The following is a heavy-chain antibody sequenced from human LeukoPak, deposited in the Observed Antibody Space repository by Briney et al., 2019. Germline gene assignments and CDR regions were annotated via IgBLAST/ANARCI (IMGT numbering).Heavy chain of an antibody. CDR3: ARDPPMAAAGNRAMDV. J-gene: IGHJ6*02. D-gene: IGHD6-13*01. V-gene: IGHV3-21*01. CDR1: GFTFSSYS. CDR2: ISSSSSYI. Sequence: GGSLRLSCAASGFTFSSYSMNWVRQAPGKGLEWVSPISSSSSYIYYADSVKGRFTISRDNAKNSLYLQMNSLRAEDTAVYYCARDPPMAAAGNRAMDVWGQGTTVTVSS.